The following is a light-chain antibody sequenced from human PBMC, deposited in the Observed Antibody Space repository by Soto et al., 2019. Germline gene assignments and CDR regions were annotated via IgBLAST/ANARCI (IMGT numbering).Light chain of an antibody. CDR2: SAF. J-gene: IGKJ1*01. Sequence: DIQMTQSPSSLAASVGDRVTITCRASQDIRRYLNWYQQKPGKAPNLLIYSAFTLQSGVPSRFSGSGSGTDFTLTINSLQPEDFATYYCQQRYDIPRTFGQGTKVEIK. CDR3: QQRYDIPRT. V-gene: IGKV1-39*01. CDR1: QDIRRY.